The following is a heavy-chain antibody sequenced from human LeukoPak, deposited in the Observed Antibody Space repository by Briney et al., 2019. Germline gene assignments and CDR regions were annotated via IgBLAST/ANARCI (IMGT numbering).Heavy chain of an antibody. V-gene: IGHV4-61*08. Sequence: SETLSLTCTVSGGSISSGDYYWSWIRQPPGKGLEWIGEINHSGSTNYNPSLKSRVTISVDTSKNQFSLKLSSVTAADTAVYYCARDGGYGSGSYLWGQGTLVTVSS. CDR1: GGSISSGDYY. CDR2: INHSGST. J-gene: IGHJ4*02. D-gene: IGHD3-10*01. CDR3: ARDGGYGSGSYL.